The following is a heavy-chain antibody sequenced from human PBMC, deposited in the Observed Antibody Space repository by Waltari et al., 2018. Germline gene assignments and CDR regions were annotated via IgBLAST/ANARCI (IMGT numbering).Heavy chain of an antibody. J-gene: IGHJ4*02. D-gene: IGHD6-6*01. CDR1: GGSISSGGYY. CDR3: ARDRRGGAARQFDY. V-gene: IGHV4-31*03. Sequence: QVQLQESGPGLVKPSQTLSLTCTVSGGSISSGGYYWRWIRPHPGKGLEWIGYIYYSGSTYYNPSLKSRVTISVDTSKNQFSLKLSSVTAADTAVYYCARDRRGGAARQFDYWGQGTLVTVSS. CDR2: IYYSGST.